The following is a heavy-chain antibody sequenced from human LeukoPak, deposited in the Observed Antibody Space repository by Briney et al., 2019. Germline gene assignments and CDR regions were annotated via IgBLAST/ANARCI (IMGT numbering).Heavy chain of an antibody. D-gene: IGHD1-26*01. Sequence: PSETLSLTCTVSGGSISDYYWSWIRQPPGKGLEWIAYIYYSGSTNYNPSLKSRVTISVDTSKNQFSLKLSSVTAADTAVYYCARSVVGATAIWYWGQGTLVTVSS. J-gene: IGHJ4*02. CDR3: ARSVVGATAIWY. CDR2: IYYSGST. CDR1: GGSISDYY. V-gene: IGHV4-59*01.